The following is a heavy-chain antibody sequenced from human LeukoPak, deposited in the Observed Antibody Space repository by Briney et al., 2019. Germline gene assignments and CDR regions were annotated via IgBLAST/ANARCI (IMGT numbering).Heavy chain of an antibody. CDR3: ARSPFMTGHFDY. CDR2: IYSGGST. J-gene: IGHJ4*02. D-gene: IGHD3-9*01. Sequence: GGSLRLSCAASGFTVSSNYMSWVRQAPGKGLEWVSVIYSGGSTYYADSVKGGFTISRDNSKNTLYLQMNSLRAEDTAVYYCARSPFMTGHFDYWGQGTLVTVSS. CDR1: GFTVSSNY. V-gene: IGHV3-66*01.